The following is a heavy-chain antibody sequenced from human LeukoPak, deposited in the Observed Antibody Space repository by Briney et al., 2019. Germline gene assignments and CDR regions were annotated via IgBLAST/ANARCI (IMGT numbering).Heavy chain of an antibody. J-gene: IGHJ4*02. Sequence: SVKVSCKASGGTFSSYAISWVRQAPGQGLEWMGRIIPILGIANYAQKFQGRVTITADKSTSTAYMELSSLRSEDTAVYYCATYSGSYLGYFDYWGQGTLVTVSS. CDR2: IIPILGIA. V-gene: IGHV1-69*04. CDR1: GGTFSSYA. D-gene: IGHD1-26*01. CDR3: ATYSGSYLGYFDY.